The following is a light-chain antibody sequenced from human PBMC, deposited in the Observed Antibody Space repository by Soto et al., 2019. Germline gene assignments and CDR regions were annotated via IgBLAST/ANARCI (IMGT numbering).Light chain of an antibody. CDR3: QQYDNSLWT. CDR1: QSVSNSY. J-gene: IGKJ1*01. V-gene: IGKV3-20*01. CDR2: GAS. Sequence: EIVLTQSPATLSLSPGERATLSCRASQSVSNSYLAWYQQKPGQAPRLLIYGASTRAAIIPARFSGSGSGTDFTLSISRLEPEDFAVYYCQQYDNSLWTFGQGTKVDIK.